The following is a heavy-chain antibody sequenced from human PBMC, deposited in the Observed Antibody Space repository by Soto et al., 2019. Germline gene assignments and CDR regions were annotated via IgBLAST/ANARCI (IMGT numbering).Heavy chain of an antibody. CDR1: GYTLTSYG. D-gene: IGHD3-3*01. CDR3: ARDNSGDFWSGYSHYYFDY. Sequence: QVQLVQSGVEVKKPGASVKVSCKASGYTLTSYGISWVRQAPGQGLEWMGWISAYSGKTNYAQKFQGRVTMTTDTSTSTAYMEVRSLRSDDTAVHYCARDNSGDFWSGYSHYYFDYWGQGTLVTVSS. CDR2: ISAYSGKT. V-gene: IGHV1-18*01. J-gene: IGHJ4*02.